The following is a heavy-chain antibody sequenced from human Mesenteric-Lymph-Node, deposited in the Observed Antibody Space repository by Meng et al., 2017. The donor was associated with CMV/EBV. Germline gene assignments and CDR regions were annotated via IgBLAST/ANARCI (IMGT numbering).Heavy chain of an antibody. J-gene: IGHJ5*02. D-gene: IGHD3-3*01. CDR3: AKGAAYYDFWSGYLS. CDR1: GFTFSNYA. V-gene: IGHV3-23*01. Sequence: GGSLRLSCVASGFTFSNYAMSWVRQAPGKGLEWVSLITGSGDSTSYADSVKGRFTISRDNSKNTLYLQMDSLRAEDTAMYYCAKGAAYYDFWSGYLSWGQGTLVTVSS. CDR2: ITGSGDST.